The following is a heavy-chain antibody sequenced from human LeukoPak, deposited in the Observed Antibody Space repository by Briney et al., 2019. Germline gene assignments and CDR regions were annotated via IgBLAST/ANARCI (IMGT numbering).Heavy chain of an antibody. D-gene: IGHD3-3*01. V-gene: IGHV3-30*04. CDR1: GFTFSSYA. CDR3: ARNSNLDFWSGYYPY. Sequence: GGSLTLSCAASGFTFSSYAMHWVRQAPGKGLEWVAVISYYGSKKYYADSVKGRCTISRDNSKNTRYLQMHSLGAEDTAVYYCARNSNLDFWSGYYPYWGQGTLVTVSS. J-gene: IGHJ4*02. CDR2: ISYYGSKK.